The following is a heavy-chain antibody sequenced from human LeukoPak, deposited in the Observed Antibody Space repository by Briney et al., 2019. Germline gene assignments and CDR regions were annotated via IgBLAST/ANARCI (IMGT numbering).Heavy chain of an antibody. D-gene: IGHD6-19*01. V-gene: IGHV3-30*04. CDR2: ISYDGSNK. CDR3: ASGYTSGPRVDV. Sequence: PGRSLRLSCAASGFTFSSYAMHWVRQAPGKGLEWVAVISYDGSNKYYADSVKGRFTISRDNSKNTLYLQMNTLRVEDTAIYYCASGYTSGPRVDVWGQGTTVTVSS. J-gene: IGHJ6*02. CDR1: GFTFSSYA.